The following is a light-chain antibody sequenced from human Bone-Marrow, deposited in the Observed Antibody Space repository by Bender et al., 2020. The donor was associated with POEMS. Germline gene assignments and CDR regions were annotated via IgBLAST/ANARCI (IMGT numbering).Light chain of an antibody. J-gene: IGLJ1*01. CDR3: CSYAGSSSLV. Sequence: QSALTQPPSASGSLGQSVTVYCTGTSSDVGGYNYVSWYQQHPGKAPKIIIYAVSKRPSGVPDRFSGSKSGNTASLSISGLQADDEAEYYCCSYAGSSSLVFGTGTKVTVL. CDR2: AVS. CDR1: SSDVGGYNY. V-gene: IGLV2-8*01.